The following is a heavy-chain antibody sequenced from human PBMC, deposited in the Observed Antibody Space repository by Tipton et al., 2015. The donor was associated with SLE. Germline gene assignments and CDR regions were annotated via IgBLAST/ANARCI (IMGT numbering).Heavy chain of an antibody. CDR3: ARSPTSDYYYYYMDV. V-gene: IGHV4-38-2*01. Sequence: TLSLTCAVSGYSISSGYYWGWIRQPPGKGLEWIGSIYHSGSTYYNPSLKSRVTISVDTSKNQFSLKLSPVTAADTAVYYCARSPTSDYYYYYMDVWGKGTTVTVSS. J-gene: IGHJ6*03. CDR1: GYSISSGYY. D-gene: IGHD3-16*01. CDR2: IYHSGST.